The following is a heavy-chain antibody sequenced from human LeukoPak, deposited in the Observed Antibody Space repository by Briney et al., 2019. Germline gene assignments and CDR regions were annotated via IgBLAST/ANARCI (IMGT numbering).Heavy chain of an antibody. Sequence: SETLSLTCAVYGGSFSGYYWSWIRQPPGKGLEWIGEINHSGSTNYNPSLKSRVTISVDTSKNQFSLKLSSVTAADTAVYYCARRPLASSSRDYYYYMDVWGKGTTVTVSS. V-gene: IGHV4-34*01. D-gene: IGHD6-13*01. CDR1: GGSFSGYY. J-gene: IGHJ6*03. CDR2: INHSGST. CDR3: ARRPLASSSRDYYYYMDV.